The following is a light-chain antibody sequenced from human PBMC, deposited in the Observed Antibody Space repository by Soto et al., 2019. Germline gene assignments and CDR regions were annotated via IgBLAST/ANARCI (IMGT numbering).Light chain of an antibody. CDR3: QQYNSYSPWT. CDR1: QSISSW. V-gene: IGKV1-5*01. Sequence: DIEMTQSPSTLSVSVGERVTITFRASQSISSWLACYQQKPRHAPKLLMYDASRLESGDTSRFSGSGSGTEFSLTISCMQKDDFETSYCQQYNSYSPWTSGKG. CDR2: DAS. J-gene: IGKJ1*01.